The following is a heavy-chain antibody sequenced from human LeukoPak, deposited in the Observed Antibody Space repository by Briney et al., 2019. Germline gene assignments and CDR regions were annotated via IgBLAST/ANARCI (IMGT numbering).Heavy chain of an antibody. CDR2: IYYSGST. D-gene: IGHD1-7*01. J-gene: IGHJ4*02. V-gene: IGHV4-59*12. Sequence: SETLSLTCTVSGGSISSYYWSWIRQPPGKGLEWIGYIYYSGSTNYNPSLKSRVTMSVDTSKNQCSLKLSSVTAADTAVYYCARDSILTGTTSLTYWGQGTLVTVSS. CDR3: ARDSILTGTTSLTY. CDR1: GGSISSYY.